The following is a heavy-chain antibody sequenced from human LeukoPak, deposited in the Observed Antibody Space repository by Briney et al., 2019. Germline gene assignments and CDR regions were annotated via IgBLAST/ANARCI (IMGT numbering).Heavy chain of an antibody. CDR3: ARAHSDSGFAEADY. D-gene: IGHD5-12*01. J-gene: IGHJ4*02. V-gene: IGHV4-59*01. Sequence: SETLSLTCTVSGGSFRTYYWTWIRHPPGKGMEWVAYIYYSGSTNYNPSLKSRATISLDTSQNQFSLKLSSVTADDTAVYYCARAHSDSGFAEADYWGQGTLVTVSS. CDR2: IYYSGST. CDR1: GGSFRTYY.